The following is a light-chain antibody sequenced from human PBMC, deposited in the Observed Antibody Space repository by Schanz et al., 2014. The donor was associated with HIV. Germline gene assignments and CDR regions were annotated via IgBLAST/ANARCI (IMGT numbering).Light chain of an antibody. CDR1: SGHSSYA. Sequence: QLVLTQSPSASASLGASVKLTCTLSSGHSSYAIAWHQQQPEKGPRYLMRLNSDGSYTKGDGIPDRFSGSSSGAERYLTISSLQSEDEADYYCQTWGTGGVFGGGTKLTVL. V-gene: IGLV4-69*02. J-gene: IGLJ3*02. CDR3: QTWGTGGV. CDR2: LNSDGSY.